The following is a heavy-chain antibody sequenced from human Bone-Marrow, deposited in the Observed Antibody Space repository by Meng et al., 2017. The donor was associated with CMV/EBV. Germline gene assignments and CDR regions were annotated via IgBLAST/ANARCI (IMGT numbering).Heavy chain of an antibody. CDR2: IYHTGST. Sequence: GSLRLSCTVSGGAISTDYWSWIRQPPGKGLEWIGYIYHTGSTNYNLSLKSRVTISVDTSKNQFSLNLSSVTAAGTAVFYCTRDTGTAAAPDYWGPGTLVTVSS. CDR3: TRDTGTAAAPDY. V-gene: IGHV4-59*01. J-gene: IGHJ4*02. CDR1: GGAISTDY. D-gene: IGHD6-25*01.